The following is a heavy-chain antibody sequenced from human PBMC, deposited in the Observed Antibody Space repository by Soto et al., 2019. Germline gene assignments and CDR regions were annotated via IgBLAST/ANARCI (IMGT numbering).Heavy chain of an antibody. CDR2: IYHSGST. CDR3: ARAFSGKTVDIAVAGLNFDY. J-gene: IGHJ4*02. CDR1: GGSISSSNW. V-gene: IGHV4-4*02. Sequence: QVQLQESGPGLVKPSGTLSLTCAVSGGSISSSNWWSWVRQPPGKGLEWIGEIYHSGSTNYNPSLKSRVTISVDKSKNQFSLKLSSVTAADTAVYYCARAFSGKTVDIAVAGLNFDYWGQGTLVTVSS. D-gene: IGHD6-19*01.